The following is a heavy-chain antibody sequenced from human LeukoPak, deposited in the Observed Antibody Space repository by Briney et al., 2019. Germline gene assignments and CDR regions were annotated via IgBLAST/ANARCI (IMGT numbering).Heavy chain of an antibody. CDR3: ARRIAVAGRGNSWFDP. CDR2: IYYSGST. CDR1: GGSISSYY. D-gene: IGHD6-19*01. J-gene: IGHJ5*02. Sequence: SETLSLTCTVSGGSISSYYWSWIRQPPGKGLEWIGYIYYSGSTNYNPSLKSRVTISVDTSKNQFSLKLSSVTAADTAVYYCARRIAVAGRGNSWFDPWGQGTLVTVSS. V-gene: IGHV4-59*01.